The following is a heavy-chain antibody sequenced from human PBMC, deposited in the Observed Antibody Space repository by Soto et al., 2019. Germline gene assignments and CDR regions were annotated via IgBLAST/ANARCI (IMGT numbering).Heavy chain of an antibody. CDR2: ISGSADST. CDR3: AKAPSSAWRFDY. J-gene: IGHJ4*02. D-gene: IGHD6-19*01. CDR1: GFTFRSYA. Sequence: PGGSLRLSCAASGFTFRSYAMGWVRQAPGKGLEWVSTISGSADSTYYADSVRGRFTISRDNPNELLLLQMNTLRVDDTAVYYCAKAPSSAWRFDYWGQGT. V-gene: IGHV3-23*01.